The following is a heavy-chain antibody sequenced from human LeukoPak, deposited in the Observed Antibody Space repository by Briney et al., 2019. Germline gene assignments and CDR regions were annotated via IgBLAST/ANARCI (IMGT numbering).Heavy chain of an antibody. CDR2: MNPNSGNT. CDR1: GYTFTSYD. J-gene: IGHJ6*02. D-gene: IGHD2-2*01. CDR3: ATGGYCSSTSCRYRYYYYYGMDV. V-gene: IGHV1-8*01. Sequence: ASVKVSCKASGYTFTSYDINWVRQATGQGLEWMGWMNPNSGNTGYAQKFQGRVTMTRNTSISTAYMELSSLRSEDTAVYYCATGGYCSSTSCRYRYYYYYGMDVWGQGTTVTVSS.